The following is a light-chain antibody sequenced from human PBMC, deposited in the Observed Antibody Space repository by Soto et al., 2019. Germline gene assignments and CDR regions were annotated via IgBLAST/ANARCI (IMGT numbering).Light chain of an antibody. V-gene: IGKV3-15*01. J-gene: IGKJ1*01. Sequence: EIVMTQSPATLSVSPGERATLSCRASLSVSRNLAWYQQKPGQAPRLLIFDASTRATGIPARFSGSGSGTEFTLTITSLQSEDFEVYYCQQYNAWPRTFGQGTKVDIK. CDR2: DAS. CDR3: QQYNAWPRT. CDR1: LSVSRN.